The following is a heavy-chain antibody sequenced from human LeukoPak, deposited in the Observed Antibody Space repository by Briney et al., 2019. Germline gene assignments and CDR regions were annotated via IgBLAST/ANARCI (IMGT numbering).Heavy chain of an antibody. CDR2: ISGSGGST. D-gene: IGHD6-13*01. CDR3: SSMDI. V-gene: IGHV3-23*01. CDR1: GFTFSTSA. Sequence: GGSLRLSCAASGFTFSTSAMSWVRQAPGKGLEWVSGISGSGGSTYYADSVKGRFTISRDNSKNTLYLHMNSLRAEDTAVYYCSSMDIWGKGTMVTVSS. J-gene: IGHJ6*03.